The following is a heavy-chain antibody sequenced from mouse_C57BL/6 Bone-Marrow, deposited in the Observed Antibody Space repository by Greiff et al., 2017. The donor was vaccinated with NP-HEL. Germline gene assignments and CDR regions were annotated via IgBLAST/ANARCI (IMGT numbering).Heavy chain of an antibody. J-gene: IGHJ4*01. D-gene: IGHD2-4*01. Sequence: EVKVVESGGGLVQPGGSLSLSCAASGFTFTDYYMSWVRQPPGKALEWLVFIRNKANGYTSEYSSSVKGRFTISRDNSQSILYLQMNALRAEDSATYYCARSIYYDYADDPIYAMDYWGQGNSVTVSS. CDR2: IRNKANGYTS. V-gene: IGHV7-3*01. CDR1: GFTFTDYY. CDR3: ARSIYYDYADDPIYAMDY.